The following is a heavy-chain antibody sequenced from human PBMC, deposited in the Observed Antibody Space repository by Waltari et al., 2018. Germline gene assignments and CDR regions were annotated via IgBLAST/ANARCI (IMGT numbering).Heavy chain of an antibody. CDR1: GGSISSPY. V-gene: IGHV4-59*11. CDR2: FYYSGST. CDR3: ARGHIAAAGTVDY. J-gene: IGHJ4*02. D-gene: IGHD6-13*01. Sequence: QVQLQESGPGLVKPSETLSLTCTVSGGSISSPYWCWIRQPPGKGLEWIGYFYYSGSTNYNPSLKSRVTISVDTSKNQFSLKLSSVTAADTAVYYCARGHIAAAGTVDYWGQGTLVTVSS.